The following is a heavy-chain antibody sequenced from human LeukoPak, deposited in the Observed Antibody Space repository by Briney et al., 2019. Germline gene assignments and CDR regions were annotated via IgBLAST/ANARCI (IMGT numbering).Heavy chain of an antibody. CDR3: ARTTMVRGGPYFFDS. CDR1: GGSISVGPYY. CDR2: IYSSGNP. V-gene: IGHV4-31*03. D-gene: IGHD3-10*01. Sequence: SETLSLTCTVSGGSISVGPYYWTWIRQHPGKGLEWIGYIYSSGNPLYNPSLKSRVDISVDTSKNQFSLRLSSVTAADTAVFYCARTTMVRGGPYFFDSWGQGTLVTVSS. J-gene: IGHJ4*02.